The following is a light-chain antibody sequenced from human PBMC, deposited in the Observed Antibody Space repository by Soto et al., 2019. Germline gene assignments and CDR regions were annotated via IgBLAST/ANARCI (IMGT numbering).Light chain of an antibody. CDR1: QTVSGNY. Sequence: IVLTQSPGTLSLSPGDRATLSCGASQTVSGNYLAWYQQKPGQVPRLLIYGASSRAIGIPDRFSGSGSGTDFALTISRLEPEEFAVYYCQQYFKSRWTCAQGTKVEIK. V-gene: IGKV3-20*01. CDR2: GAS. CDR3: QQYFKSRWT. J-gene: IGKJ1*01.